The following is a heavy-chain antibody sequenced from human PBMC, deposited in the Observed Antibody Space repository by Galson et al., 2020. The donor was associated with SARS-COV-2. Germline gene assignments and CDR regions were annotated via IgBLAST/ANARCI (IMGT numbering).Heavy chain of an antibody. J-gene: IGHJ4*02. CDR3: AKVAKTSCYAGISCRDLYYFDY. Sequence: GGSLRLSCAASGFTFSSYAMSWVRQAPGKGLEWVSAISGSGGSTYYADSVKGRFTISRDNSKNTLYLQMNSLRAEDTAVYYCAKVAKTSCYAGISCRDLYYFDYWGQGTLVTVSS. CDR1: GFTFSSYA. D-gene: IGHD2-2*01. V-gene: IGHV3-23*01. CDR2: ISGSGGST.